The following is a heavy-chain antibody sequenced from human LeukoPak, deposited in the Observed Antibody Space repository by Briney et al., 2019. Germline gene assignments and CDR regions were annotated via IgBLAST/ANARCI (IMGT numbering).Heavy chain of an antibody. V-gene: IGHV4-30-2*01. Sequence: SETLSLTCAVSGGSISSGGYSWSWIRQPPGKGLEWIGYIYHSGSTYYNPSLKSGVTISVDRSKNQFSLKLSSVTAADTAVYYCARAPDAIATPYDYWGQGTLVTVSS. CDR1: GGSISSGGYS. CDR3: ARAPDAIATPYDY. D-gene: IGHD5-24*01. J-gene: IGHJ4*02. CDR2: IYHSGST.